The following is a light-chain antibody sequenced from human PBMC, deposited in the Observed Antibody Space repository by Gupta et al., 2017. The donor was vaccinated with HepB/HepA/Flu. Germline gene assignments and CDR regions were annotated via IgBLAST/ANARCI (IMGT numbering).Light chain of an antibody. J-gene: IGLJ2*01. CDR1: SSDVGGYNY. Sequence: QSALTQPPSASGSPGQSVTISCTGTSSDVGGYNYVFWYQQHPGKAPKLMIYEVSKRPSGVPDRFSGSKAGKTASLTVSGLQAEDEADYYCSSYAGSNNLIFGGGTKLTVL. V-gene: IGLV2-8*01. CDR3: SSYAGSNNLI. CDR2: EVS.